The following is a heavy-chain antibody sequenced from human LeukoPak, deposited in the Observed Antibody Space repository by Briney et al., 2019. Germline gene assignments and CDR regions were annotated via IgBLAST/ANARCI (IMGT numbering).Heavy chain of an antibody. CDR3: ARHQYF. CDR2: ISTDGSST. D-gene: IGHD3-10*01. V-gene: IGHV3-74*01. CDR1: GFTFSRYW. Sequence: TGGSLRLSCAASGFTFSRYWMHWLRQAPGKGLVWVSRISTDGSSTSYADSVKGRFTISRDNGKNSLYLQMNSLRAEDTAVYYCARHQYFGGQGTLVTVSS. J-gene: IGHJ4*02.